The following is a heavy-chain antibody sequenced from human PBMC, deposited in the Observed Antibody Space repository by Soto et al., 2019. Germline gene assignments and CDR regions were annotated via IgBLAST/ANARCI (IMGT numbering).Heavy chain of an antibody. D-gene: IGHD6-6*01. CDR1: GYTFTNYA. CDR3: ARDSQYSTDWQRFDS. J-gene: IGHJ4*02. V-gene: IGHV1-18*01. Sequence: QVPLVQSGVEVKKPGASVKVSCKASGYTFTNYAISWVRQAPGRGLEWMGWVNTYNGNPNYAQIFQGRVTMTTDTSTGTAYMELRSLKSDDSAVYYCARDSQYSTDWQRFDSWGQGTPVTVSS. CDR2: VNTYNGNP.